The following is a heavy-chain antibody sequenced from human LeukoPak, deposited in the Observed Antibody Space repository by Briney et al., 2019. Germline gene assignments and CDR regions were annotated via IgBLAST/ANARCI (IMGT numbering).Heavy chain of an antibody. V-gene: IGHV3-20*04. CDR2: INWNGGST. Sequence: RTGGSLGLSCAASGFTFDDYGMSWVRQAPGKGLEWVSGINWNGGSTGYADSVKGRFTISRDNAKNSLYLQMNSLRAEDTAVYYCVKGLDYHMDVWGKGTTVSISS. CDR3: VKGLDYHMDV. J-gene: IGHJ6*03. CDR1: GFTFDDYG.